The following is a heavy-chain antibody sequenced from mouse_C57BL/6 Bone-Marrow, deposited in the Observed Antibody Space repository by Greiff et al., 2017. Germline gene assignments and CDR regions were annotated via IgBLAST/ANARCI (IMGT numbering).Heavy chain of an antibody. V-gene: IGHV14-4*01. CDR2: IDPENGDT. J-gene: IGHJ3*01. CDR3: TTFIYYGSSFFAY. CDR1: GFNIKDDY. Sequence: VQLQQSGAELVRPGASVKLSCTASGFNIKDDYMHWVKQRPEQGLEWIGWIDPENGDTEYASKFQGKATITADTSSNTAYLQLSSLTSSDTAVYYCTTFIYYGSSFFAYWGQGTLVTVSA. D-gene: IGHD1-1*01.